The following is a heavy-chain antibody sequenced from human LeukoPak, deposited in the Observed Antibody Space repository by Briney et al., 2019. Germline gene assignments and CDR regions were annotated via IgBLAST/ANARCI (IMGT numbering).Heavy chain of an antibody. CDR2: ITSDGSST. V-gene: IGHV3-74*01. Sequence: GGSLRLSCAASGFTFSSHWIHWVRQVPGKGLLWVSRITSDGSSTSYADSVKGRFTISRDNAKNTVYLQMNSLRAEDTAIYFCTRSQKYSYGLHWGQGALVTVSS. D-gene: IGHD5-18*01. CDR3: TRSQKYSYGLH. J-gene: IGHJ4*02. CDR1: GFTFSSHW.